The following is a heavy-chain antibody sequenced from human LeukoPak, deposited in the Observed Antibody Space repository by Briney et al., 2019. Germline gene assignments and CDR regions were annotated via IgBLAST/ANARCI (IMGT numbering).Heavy chain of an antibody. CDR2: INHSGST. V-gene: IGHV4-34*01. D-gene: IGHD1-26*01. CDR1: GGSFSGYY. CDR3: ARGHRFIVGARGFDY. Sequence: SETLSLTCAVYGGSFSGYYWSWIRQPPGKGLEWIGEINHSGSTNYNPSLKSRVTISVDTSKSQFSLKLSSVTAADTAVYYCARGHRFIVGARGFDYWGQGTLVTVSS. J-gene: IGHJ4*02.